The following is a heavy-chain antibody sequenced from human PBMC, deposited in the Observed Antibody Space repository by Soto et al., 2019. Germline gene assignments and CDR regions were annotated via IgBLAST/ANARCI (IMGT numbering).Heavy chain of an antibody. CDR1: GYSFTSYW. CDR3: AKQTIAVVSYYYYGMDV. CDR2: IDPSDSYT. D-gene: IGHD3-22*01. Sequence: GESLKISCKGSGYSFTSYWISWVRQMPGKGLEWMGRIDPSDSYTNYSPSFQGHVTISADKSISTAYLQWSSLKASDTAMYYCAKQTIAVVSYYYYGMDVWGQGPKVTVSS. V-gene: IGHV5-10-1*01. J-gene: IGHJ6*02.